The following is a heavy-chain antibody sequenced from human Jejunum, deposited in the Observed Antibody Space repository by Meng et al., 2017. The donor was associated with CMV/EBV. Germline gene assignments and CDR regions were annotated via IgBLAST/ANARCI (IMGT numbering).Heavy chain of an antibody. CDR1: GFTFSNSG. CDR2: IYGDGSKT. Sequence: ASGFTFSNSGMSWVRQAPGKGLEWVSVIYGDGSKTYYADSVRGRLTISRENSKNTVYLQMNSLREEDTAVYYCAKVWGSGYYYFDFWGQGALVTVSS. V-gene: IGHV3-23*03. D-gene: IGHD5-12*01. CDR3: AKVWGSGYYYFDF. J-gene: IGHJ4*02.